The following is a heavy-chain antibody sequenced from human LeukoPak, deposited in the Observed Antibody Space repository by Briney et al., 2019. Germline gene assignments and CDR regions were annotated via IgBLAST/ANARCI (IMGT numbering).Heavy chain of an antibody. CDR1: GFAFKTYA. J-gene: IGHJ4*02. CDR2: ISGSGGST. CDR3: AKDRQTFSAY. V-gene: IGHV3-23*01. Sequence: GGSLRLSCAASGFAFKTYAMSWVRQAPGKGLEWVSAISGSGGSTYYADSVKGRFTISRDNSKNTLYLQMNSLRAEDTAVYYCAKDRQTFSAYWGQGTLVTVSS.